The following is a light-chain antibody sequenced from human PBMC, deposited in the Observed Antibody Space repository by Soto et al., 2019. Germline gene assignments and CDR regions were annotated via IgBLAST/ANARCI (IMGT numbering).Light chain of an antibody. Sequence: EVVLTQSPATLSLSQGERATLSCRASESVFGYLAWYQHKPGQAPRLLIYDASNRATGVPARFSGSGSGTDFTLTISSLEPEDFAVYYCQQRYRWPPITFGQGTRLDNK. CDR1: ESVFGY. CDR2: DAS. V-gene: IGKV3-11*01. J-gene: IGKJ5*01. CDR3: QQRYRWPPIT.